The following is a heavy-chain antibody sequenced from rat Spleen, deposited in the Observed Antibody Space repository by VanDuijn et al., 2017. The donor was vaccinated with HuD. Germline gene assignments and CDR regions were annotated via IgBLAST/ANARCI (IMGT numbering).Heavy chain of an antibody. V-gene: IGHV5-29*01. CDR3: AKVLAGSFDY. D-gene: IGHD5-1*01. Sequence: EVQLVESDGGLVQPGRSLKLSCAASGFTFSDYYMAWVRQAPTKGLEWVATISSDGRRNYYRDSVKGRFTISRDDAKNTLDLQMDILRSEDTATYYCAKVLAGSFDYWGQGVMVTVSS. CDR2: ISSDGRRN. CDR1: GFTFSDYY. J-gene: IGHJ2*01.